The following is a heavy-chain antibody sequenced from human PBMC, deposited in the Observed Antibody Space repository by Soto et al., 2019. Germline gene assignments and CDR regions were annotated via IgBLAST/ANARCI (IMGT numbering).Heavy chain of an antibody. V-gene: IGHV4-30-4*01. CDR2: IYYSGST. D-gene: IGHD4-4*01. J-gene: IGHJ6*02. CDR3: ARDRFYSNYGYYGMDV. CDR1: GGSISSGDYY. Sequence: QVQLQESGPGLVKPSQTLSLTCTVSGGSISSGDYYWSWIRQPPGKGLEWIGYIYYSGSTYYNPSLKSRVTISVDTSKNQFSLKLSSVTAADTAVYYCARDRFYSNYGYYGMDVWGQGTTVTVSS.